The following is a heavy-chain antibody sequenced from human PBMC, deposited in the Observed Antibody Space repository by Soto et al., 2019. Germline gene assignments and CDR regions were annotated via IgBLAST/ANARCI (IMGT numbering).Heavy chain of an antibody. D-gene: IGHD3-10*01. Sequence: PSETLSLTXTVSGGSISSGGYYWSWIRQHPGKGLEWIGYIHYSGSTYYNPSLKSRVTISVDTSKNQFSLKLSSVTAADTAVYYCARGQGGDFDYWGQGTLVTVSS. V-gene: IGHV4-31*02. CDR1: GGSISSGGYY. CDR3: ARGQGGDFDY. CDR2: IHYSGST. J-gene: IGHJ4*02.